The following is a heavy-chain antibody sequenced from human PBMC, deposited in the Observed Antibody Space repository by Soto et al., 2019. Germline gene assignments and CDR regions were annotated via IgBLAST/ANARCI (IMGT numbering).Heavy chain of an antibody. CDR3: KRHSSHLSVDD. Sequence: PSETLSLTCTVSGGSISSSNYYWAWSRQSPGKGLEWIASIYYTGTTYYNPSFKSRVTISADTSRNQFSLKLSFVTAADTATYYSKRHSSHLSVDDSRQGTSVT. CDR1: GGSISSSNYY. V-gene: IGHV4-39*01. CDR2: IYYTGTT. J-gene: IGHJ6*01. D-gene: IGHD6-6*01.